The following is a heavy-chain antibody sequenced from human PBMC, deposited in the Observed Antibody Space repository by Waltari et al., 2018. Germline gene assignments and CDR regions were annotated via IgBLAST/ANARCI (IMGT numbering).Heavy chain of an antibody. CDR1: GYTFTSYA. J-gene: IGHJ4*02. Sequence: QVQLVQSGAEVKKPGASVKVSCKASGYTFTSYAMHWVRQAPGQRLEWMGWFNAGNGNTKYSQKFQGRVTITRDTSASTAYMELSSLRSEDTAVYYCARLKSSGWYLDYWGQGTLVTVSS. V-gene: IGHV1-3*01. D-gene: IGHD6-19*01. CDR3: ARLKSSGWYLDY. CDR2: FNAGNGNT.